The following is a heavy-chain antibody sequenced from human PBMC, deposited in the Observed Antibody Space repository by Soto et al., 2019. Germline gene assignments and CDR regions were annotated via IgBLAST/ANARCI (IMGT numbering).Heavy chain of an antibody. Sequence: GGSLRLSCAASGFTFSSYGMHWVRQAPGKGLEWVAVISYDGSNKYYADSVKGRFTISRDNSKNTLYLQMNSLRAEDTAVYYCAKDRVHIAAAGNYYYYYGMDVWGQGTTVTVSS. D-gene: IGHD6-13*01. V-gene: IGHV3-30*18. CDR2: ISYDGSNK. CDR3: AKDRVHIAAAGNYYYYYGMDV. CDR1: GFTFSSYG. J-gene: IGHJ6*02.